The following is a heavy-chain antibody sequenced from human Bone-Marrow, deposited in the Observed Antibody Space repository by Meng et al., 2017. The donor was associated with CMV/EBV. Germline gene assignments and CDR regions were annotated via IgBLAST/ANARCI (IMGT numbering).Heavy chain of an antibody. CDR3: ARVGGIAAAGTFDY. D-gene: IGHD6-13*01. CDR1: GGSFSGYY. CDR2: INHSGST. Sequence: SETLSLTCAVYGGSFSGYYWSWIRQPPGKGLEWIGEINHSGSTYYNPSLKSRVTISVDTSKNQFSLKLSSVTAADTAVYYCARVGGIAAAGTFDYWGQGTLVTVSS. J-gene: IGHJ4*02. V-gene: IGHV4-34*01.